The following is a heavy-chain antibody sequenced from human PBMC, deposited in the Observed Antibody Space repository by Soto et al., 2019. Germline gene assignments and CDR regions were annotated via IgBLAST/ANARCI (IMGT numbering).Heavy chain of an antibody. D-gene: IGHD2-15*01. V-gene: IGHV4-4*07. CDR3: ASGDCSGGSCYSLDYYYGMDV. CDR2: IYTSGST. CDR1: GGSISSYY. Sequence: QVQLQESGPGLVKPSETLSLTCTVSGGSISSYYWSWIRQPAGKGLEWIGRIYTSGSTNYNPSLTSRVTMSVDTSKNQFSLKLSSVTAADTAVYYCASGDCSGGSCYSLDYYYGMDVWGQGTTVTVSS. J-gene: IGHJ6*02.